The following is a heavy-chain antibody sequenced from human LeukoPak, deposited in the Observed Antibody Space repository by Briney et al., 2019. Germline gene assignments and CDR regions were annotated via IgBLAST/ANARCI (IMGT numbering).Heavy chain of an antibody. V-gene: IGHV4-34*01. CDR3: ARGDVVVVAATDYYYYMDV. CDR2: INHSGST. Sequence: SETLSLTCAVYGGSLSGYYWSWIRQPPGKGLEWIGEINHSGSTNYNPSLKSRVTISVDTSKNQFSLKLSSVTAADTAVYYCARGDVVVVAATDYYYYMDVWGKGTTVTVSS. J-gene: IGHJ6*03. CDR1: GGSLSGYY. D-gene: IGHD2-15*01.